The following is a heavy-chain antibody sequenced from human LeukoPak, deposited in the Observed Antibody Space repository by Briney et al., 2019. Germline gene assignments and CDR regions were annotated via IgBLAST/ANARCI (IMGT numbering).Heavy chain of an antibody. Sequence: GGSLRLSRAASGFTFSSYSMIWVRQAPGKGLEWVSSISSSSSYIYYADSVKGRFTISRDNAKNSLYLQMNSLRAEDTAVYYCARDDETFGRVIVSLYYYYYGMDVWGQGTTVTVSS. V-gene: IGHV3-21*01. CDR2: ISSSSSYI. D-gene: IGHD3-16*02. CDR3: ARDDETFGRVIVSLYYYYYGMDV. J-gene: IGHJ6*02. CDR1: GFTFSSYS.